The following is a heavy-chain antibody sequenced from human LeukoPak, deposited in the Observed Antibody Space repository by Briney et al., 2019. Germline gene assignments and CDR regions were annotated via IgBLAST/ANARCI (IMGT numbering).Heavy chain of an antibody. CDR3: AKSQADSSSWYIAHYYYGMDV. CDR2: ISGSGGST. D-gene: IGHD6-13*01. CDR1: GFTFSSYA. V-gene: IGHV3-23*01. Sequence: GGSLRLSCAASGFTFSSYAMSWVRQAPGKGLEWVSAISGSGGSTYYADSVKGRFTISRDNSKITLYLQMNSLRAEDTAVYYCAKSQADSSSWYIAHYYYGMDVWGQGTTVTVSS. J-gene: IGHJ6*02.